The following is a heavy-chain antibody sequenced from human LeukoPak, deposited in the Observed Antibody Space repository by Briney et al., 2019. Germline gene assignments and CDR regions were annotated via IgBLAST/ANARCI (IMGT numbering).Heavy chain of an antibody. V-gene: IGHV3-23*01. CDR2: ISGSGNST. D-gene: IGHD4-17*01. J-gene: IGHJ5*02. CDR3: AKHADYGDYRNWFDP. Sequence: GGSLRLSCAASGFTFSSYAMSWVRQAPGKGLEWVSGISGSGNSTYYADSVKGRFTISRDNSKNTLYLQMNSLRAEATAVYYCAKHADYGDYRNWFDPWGQGTLVTVSS. CDR1: GFTFSSYA.